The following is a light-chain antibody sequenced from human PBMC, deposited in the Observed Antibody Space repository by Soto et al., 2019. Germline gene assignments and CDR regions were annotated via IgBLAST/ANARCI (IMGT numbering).Light chain of an antibody. CDR3: HQYDKWPPLT. J-gene: IGKJ4*01. CDR2: GAS. Sequence: EVVMTQSPVTLSLSPGERATLSCRASQSVSKNLAWYQQKPGQTPRLIIYGASTRATGVPARFSGSGSGTDFTLIISSLRSEDFAVYYCHQYDKWPPLTFGGGTKVEIK. CDR1: QSVSKN. V-gene: IGKV3-15*01.